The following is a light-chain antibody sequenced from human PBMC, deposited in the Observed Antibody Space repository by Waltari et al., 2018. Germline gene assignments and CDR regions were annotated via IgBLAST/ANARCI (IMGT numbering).Light chain of an antibody. J-gene: IGKJ1*01. CDR3: QQFDTYPWT. CDR1: QSISTW. Sequence: DIQMTQSPSTLSASVGDRVTFTCRASQSISTWLAWYHQKPGEAPKLLIYKTSRLGSGVPSRFSGSGSGTEFTLTISSLQPDDFATYYCQQFDTYPWTFGQGTKIDIK. V-gene: IGKV1-5*03. CDR2: KTS.